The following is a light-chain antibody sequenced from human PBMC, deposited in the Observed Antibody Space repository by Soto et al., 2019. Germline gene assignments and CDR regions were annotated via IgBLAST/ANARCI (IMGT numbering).Light chain of an antibody. V-gene: IGKV3-11*01. Sequence: SPGTLSLSKGERATLSCRASQSVTSSYLAWYQQKPGQAPRLLIHYACNSATGIPARLSWSVSGTGFTLTIRILESENFAGKCWQKGSNWLLITFG. CDR2: YAC. J-gene: IGKJ5*01. CDR3: QKGSNWLLIT. CDR1: QSVTSSY.